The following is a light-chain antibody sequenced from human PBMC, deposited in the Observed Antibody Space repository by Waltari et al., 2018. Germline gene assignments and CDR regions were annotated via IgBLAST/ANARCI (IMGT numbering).Light chain of an antibody. J-gene: IGKJ2*01. CDR1: QSVGGY. V-gene: IGKV3-11*01. Sequence: EIVLTQSPDTLSLSPGERATLSCRASQSVGGYLAGYQHKPGQAPRRLISGASNRATGIPARVSGSGSGTDFTLTISSLEPGDFAVYYCQQRAGWPLYSFGQGTRLEI. CDR3: QQRAGWPLYS. CDR2: GAS.